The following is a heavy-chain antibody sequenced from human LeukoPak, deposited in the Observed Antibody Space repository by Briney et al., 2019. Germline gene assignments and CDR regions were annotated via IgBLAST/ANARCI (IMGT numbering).Heavy chain of an antibody. D-gene: IGHD3-3*01. V-gene: IGHV4-38-2*02. CDR2: IYHSGST. CDR3: AREVGYYDFWRGLYYFDY. Sequence: SETLSLTCTVSGYSISSGYYWGWIRQPPGKGLEWIGSIYHSGSTYYNPSLKSRVTISVDTSKNQFSLKLSSVTAADTAVYYCAREVGYYDFWRGLYYFDYWGQGTLVTVSP. CDR1: GYSISSGYY. J-gene: IGHJ4*02.